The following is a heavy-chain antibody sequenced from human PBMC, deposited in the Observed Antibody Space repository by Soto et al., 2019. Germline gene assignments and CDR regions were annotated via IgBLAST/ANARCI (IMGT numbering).Heavy chain of an antibody. CDR3: ASDYCSGGSCHLYNWFDP. D-gene: IGHD2-15*01. Sequence: GGSLRLSCAASGFTFSSYSMNWVRQAPGKGLEWVSYISSSSSTIYYADSVKGRFTISRDNAKNSLYLQMNSLRAEDTAVYYCASDYCSGGSCHLYNWFDPWGQGTLVTVSS. V-gene: IGHV3-48*01. J-gene: IGHJ5*02. CDR2: ISSSSSTI. CDR1: GFTFSSYS.